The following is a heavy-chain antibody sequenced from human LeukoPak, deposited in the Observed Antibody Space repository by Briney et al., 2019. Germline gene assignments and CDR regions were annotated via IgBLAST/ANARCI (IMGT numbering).Heavy chain of an antibody. CDR2: ISYDGSNK. V-gene: IGHV3-30-3*01. J-gene: IGHJ5*02. CDR3: AREYMNWFDP. Sequence: GGSLRLSCAASGFTFSSYAMHWVRQAPGKGLEWVAVISYDGSNKYYADSVKGRFTISRDNSENTLYLQMNSLRAEDTAVYYCAREYMNWFDPWGQGTLVTVSS. CDR1: GFTFSSYA. D-gene: IGHD1-14*01.